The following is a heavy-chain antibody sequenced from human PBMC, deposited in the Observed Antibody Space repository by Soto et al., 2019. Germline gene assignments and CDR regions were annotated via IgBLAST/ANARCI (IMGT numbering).Heavy chain of an antibody. D-gene: IGHD3-10*01. CDR1: GYTFTNYY. CDR2: INPSGGST. V-gene: IGHV1-46*01. Sequence: QVQLVHSGAEVKKPGASVKVSCEASGYTFTNYYIHWVRQAPGQGLEWMGIINPSGGSTDYTQKFQDRVTMSRDTSTSTVYMELSSLRSEDTAVYYCARDHRLLWFGELLIWGQGTLVTVSS. J-gene: IGHJ4*02. CDR3: ARDHRLLWFGELLI.